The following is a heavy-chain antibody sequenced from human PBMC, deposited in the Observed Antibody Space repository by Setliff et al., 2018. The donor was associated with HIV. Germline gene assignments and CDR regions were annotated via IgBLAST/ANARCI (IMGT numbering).Heavy chain of an antibody. Sequence: PSETLSLTCAVYGGSFRGYYWSWIRQPPGKGLEWIGEINHSGSTNYNPSLKSRVTISVDTSKNQFSLKLSSVTAADTAVFYCARGFPFCSGGNCRANYFDYWGQGTQVTVSS. CDR3: ARGFPFCSGGNCRANYFDY. V-gene: IGHV4-34*01. D-gene: IGHD2-15*01. CDR2: INHSGST. J-gene: IGHJ4*02. CDR1: GGSFRGYY.